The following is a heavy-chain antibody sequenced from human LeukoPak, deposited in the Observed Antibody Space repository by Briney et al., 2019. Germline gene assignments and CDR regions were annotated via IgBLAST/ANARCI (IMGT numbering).Heavy chain of an antibody. CDR3: ARAIAAADYFDY. J-gene: IGHJ4*02. CDR2: INPSGGST. CDR1: GYTFTSYY. D-gene: IGHD6-13*01. V-gene: IGHV1-46*01. Sequence: ASVKVSCKASGYTFTSYYMHWVRQAPGQGLEWMGIINPSGGSTSYAQKFQGRVTMTRDTSTSTVYMELSSLRPEDTAVYYCARAIAAADYFDYWGQGTLVTVSS.